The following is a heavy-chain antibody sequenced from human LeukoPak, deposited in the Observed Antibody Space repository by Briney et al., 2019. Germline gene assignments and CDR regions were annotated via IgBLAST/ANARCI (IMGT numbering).Heavy chain of an antibody. CDR3: TTDFGDYGAH. J-gene: IGHJ4*02. CDR1: GISFSGAW. V-gene: IGHV3-15*01. D-gene: IGHD4-17*01. Sequence: GGSLRLSCAASGISFSGAWMAWVRQPPGKGLEWVGRIKSKTNGGTTDYVAPVKGRFTISRDDSKNTLYLQMNSLKTEDTAVYYCTTDFGDYGAHWGQGTLVTVSS. CDR2: IKSKTNGGTT.